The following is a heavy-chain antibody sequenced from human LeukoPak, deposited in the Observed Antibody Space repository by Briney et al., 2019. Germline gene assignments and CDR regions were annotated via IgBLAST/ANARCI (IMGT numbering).Heavy chain of an antibody. J-gene: IGHJ4*02. D-gene: IGHD1-26*01. CDR3: AKDSIVEATTGY. CDR2: ISGNGAAT. Sequence: PGGSLRLSCAASGFTFSDHSMDWVRQAPGKGLEWVSSISGNGAATAYADSLKGRFIISRDNSKNTLFLQMNSLRADDTAVYYCAKDSIVEATTGYWGQGTLVTVSS. V-gene: IGHV3-23*01. CDR1: GFTFSDHS.